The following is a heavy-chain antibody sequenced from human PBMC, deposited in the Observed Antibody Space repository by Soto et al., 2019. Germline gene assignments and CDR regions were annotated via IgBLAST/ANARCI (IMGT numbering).Heavy chain of an antibody. D-gene: IGHD3-22*01. J-gene: IGHJ6*02. CDR1: GYTFTTYS. Sequence: ASVKVSCKASGYTFTTYSMHWVRQAPGQRPEWMAWTNAGNGNTKYSQKFQGRLTITRDTSASTAYMELSSLRSEDTAVYYCAIDGPRVEGYYGLAVWGQGTTVTVSS. CDR2: TNAGNGNT. CDR3: AIDGPRVEGYYGLAV. V-gene: IGHV1-3*01.